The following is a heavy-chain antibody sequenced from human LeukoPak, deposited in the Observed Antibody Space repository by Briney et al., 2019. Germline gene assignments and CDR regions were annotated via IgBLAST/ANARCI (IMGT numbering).Heavy chain of an antibody. V-gene: IGHV3-11*04. CDR3: ARDGDQMYEVYDY. J-gene: IGHJ4*02. CDR1: GFTFSDYY. Sequence: PGGSLRLSCAASGFTFSDYYMGRIRQAPGKGLEWVSYIDRGGNGKHYADSVKGRFTISRDNTKNSLFLQRNDLRDEDTAVYYCARDGDQMYEVYDYWGQGTLVTVSS. D-gene: IGHD1-14*01. CDR2: IDRGGNGK.